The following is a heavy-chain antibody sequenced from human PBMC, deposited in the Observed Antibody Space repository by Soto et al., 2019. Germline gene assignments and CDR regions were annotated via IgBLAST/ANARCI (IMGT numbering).Heavy chain of an antibody. V-gene: IGHV3-15*01. D-gene: IGHD3-10*01. Sequence: NPGGSLRLSCAASGFTFSKTYMNWVRQAPGKGLEWVGRIKPKTDGGTTDYAAPVEGRFTISRDDSKNTLYLQMNSLKTDDTAVYYCSTVRTYWGQGTLVTVSS. CDR2: IKPKTDGGTT. J-gene: IGHJ4*02. CDR3: STVRTY. CDR1: GFTFSKTY.